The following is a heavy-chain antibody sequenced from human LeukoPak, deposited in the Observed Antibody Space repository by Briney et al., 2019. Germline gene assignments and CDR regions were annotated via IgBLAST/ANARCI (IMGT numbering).Heavy chain of an antibody. Sequence: GRSLRLSCAASGFTFSSYGMHWVRQAPGKGLEWVAVISYDGSNKYYADSVKGRFTISRDNSKNTLYLQMNSLRDEDTAVYYCAREFGSYYAQFDYWGQGTLVTASS. V-gene: IGHV3-30*03. CDR2: ISYDGSNK. CDR1: GFTFSSYG. D-gene: IGHD1-26*01. J-gene: IGHJ4*02. CDR3: AREFGSYYAQFDY.